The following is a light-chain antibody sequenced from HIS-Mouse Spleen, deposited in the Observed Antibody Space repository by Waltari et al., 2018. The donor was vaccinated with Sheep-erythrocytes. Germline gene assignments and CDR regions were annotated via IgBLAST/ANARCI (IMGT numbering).Light chain of an antibody. Sequence: QSALTQPRSVSGSPGQSVTISCTGTSSDVGGYNYVSWYQQHPGKAPKLMIYDVSKRPSGVPVRFSCSKSGNTASLTLSGLQAEDEADYYCCSYAGSYNHVFATGTKVTVL. J-gene: IGLJ1*01. CDR2: DVS. V-gene: IGLV2-11*01. CDR3: CSYAGSYNHV. CDR1: SSDVGGYNY.